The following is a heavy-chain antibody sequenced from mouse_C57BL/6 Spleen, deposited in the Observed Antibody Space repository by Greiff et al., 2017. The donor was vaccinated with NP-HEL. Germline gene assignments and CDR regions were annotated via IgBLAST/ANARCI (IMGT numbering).Heavy chain of an antibody. Sequence: DVMLVESGGDLVKPGGSLKLSCAASGFTFSSYGMSWVRQTPDKRLEWVATISSGGSYTYYPDSVKGRFTISRDNAKNTLYLQMSSLKSEDTAMYYCARRNYDYAMDYWGQGTSVTVSS. CDR3: ARRNYDYAMDY. CDR1: GFTFSSYG. D-gene: IGHD1-1*01. CDR2: ISSGGSYT. J-gene: IGHJ4*01. V-gene: IGHV5-6*02.